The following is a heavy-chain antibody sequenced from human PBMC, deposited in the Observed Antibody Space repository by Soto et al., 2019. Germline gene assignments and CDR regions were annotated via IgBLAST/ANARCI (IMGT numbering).Heavy chain of an antibody. Sequence: QVQLQESGPGLGKPSQTLSLTCTVSGGSITRGGYYWTWIRQHPGKGMEWIGAVYYSGSTNYNPSLKSRVTISVDTSKNQFSLKLSSVSAADTAVYYCASGAGGNFYFDYWGQVTLVAVSS. D-gene: IGHD2-21*02. CDR3: ASGAGGNFYFDY. CDR1: GGSITRGGYY. V-gene: IGHV4-31*03. CDR2: VYYSGST. J-gene: IGHJ4*02.